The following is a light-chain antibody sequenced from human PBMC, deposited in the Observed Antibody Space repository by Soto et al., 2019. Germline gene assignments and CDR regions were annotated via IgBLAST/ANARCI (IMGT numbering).Light chain of an antibody. V-gene: IGKV1-5*01. CDR1: QSISTW. CDR3: QQYYSFPRT. Sequence: DIQMTQSPSTLSASVGDRVTITCRASQSISTWLAWYQQKPGKVPKVLIYDASTLQSGVPSRFSGSGSGTDFTLTISCLQSEDFATYYCQQYYSFPRTFGQGTKVDIK. J-gene: IGKJ1*01. CDR2: DAS.